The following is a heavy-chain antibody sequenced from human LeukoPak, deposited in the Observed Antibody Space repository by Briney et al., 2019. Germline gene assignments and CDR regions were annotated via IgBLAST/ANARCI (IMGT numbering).Heavy chain of an antibody. CDR2: IIPIFGTA. CDR3: ARYSRSSGQDY. CDR1: GGTFSSYT. D-gene: IGHD6-6*01. J-gene: IGHJ4*02. Sequence: ASVKVSCKASGGTFSSYTISWVRQAPGQGLEWMGGIIPIFGTANYAQKFQGRVTITADESTSTAYMELSSLRSDDTGVYYCARYSRSSGQDYWGQGTLVTVSS. V-gene: IGHV1-69*01.